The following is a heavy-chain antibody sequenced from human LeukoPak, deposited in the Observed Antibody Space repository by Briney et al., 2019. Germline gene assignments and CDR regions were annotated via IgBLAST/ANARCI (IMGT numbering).Heavy chain of an antibody. CDR3: AKVPLGYCGGGSCYYFDH. V-gene: IGHV3-23*01. J-gene: IGHJ4*02. Sequence: GGSLRLSCAASGFTFSAYALSWVRQAPGKGLEWVSFISASGDLTYYADSVKGRFSISRDNSKNRLYLQMNSLRAEDTAVYYCAKVPLGYCGGGSCYYFDHWGQGTLVTVSS. CDR1: GFTFSAYA. CDR2: ISASGDLT. D-gene: IGHD2-15*01.